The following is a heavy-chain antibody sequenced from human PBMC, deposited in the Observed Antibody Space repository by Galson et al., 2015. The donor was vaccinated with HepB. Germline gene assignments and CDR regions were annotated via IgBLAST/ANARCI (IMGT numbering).Heavy chain of an antibody. Sequence: SLRLSCAASGFTFSSYSMNWVRQAPGKGLEWVSYISSSSSTIYYADSVKGRFTISRDNAKNSLYLQMNSLRDEDTAVYYCAAYCSSTSCPPADAFDIWGQGTMVTVSS. CDR2: ISSSSSTI. J-gene: IGHJ3*02. CDR3: AAYCSSTSCPPADAFDI. V-gene: IGHV3-48*02. D-gene: IGHD2-2*01. CDR1: GFTFSSYS.